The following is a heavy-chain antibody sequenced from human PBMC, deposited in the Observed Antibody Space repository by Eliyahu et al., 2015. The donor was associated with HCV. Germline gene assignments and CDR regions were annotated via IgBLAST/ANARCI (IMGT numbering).Heavy chain of an antibody. CDR3: AKGSVVCSGGTCNEDYYNAMDV. Sequence: QLQVQESGPGLVKPSETLSLTCTVSGGSISSNSYYWGWIRQSPGKGLEWIIIIYYSGSTYYNPSLKSRVSISVDTSKNQFSLKLSSVTAADTAVYYCAKGSVVCSGGTCNEDYYNAMDVWGQGTTVTVSS. V-gene: IGHV4-39*01. CDR1: GGSISSNSYY. CDR2: IYYSGST. D-gene: IGHD2-15*01. J-gene: IGHJ6*02.